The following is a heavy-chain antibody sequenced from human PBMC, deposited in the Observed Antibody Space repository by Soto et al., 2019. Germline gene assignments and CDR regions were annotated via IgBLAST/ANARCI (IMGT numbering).Heavy chain of an antibody. CDR2: ISSVGGNT. CDR1: GFTFSSYG. J-gene: IGHJ4*02. D-gene: IGHD3-16*01. Sequence: EVSLVESGGGLVKPGGSLRLSCLASGFTFSSYGMNWVRQAPGKGLEWVAAISSVGGNTYYADSVKGRFTISRDNPKNAVVLKMSSRGSERPAVHWFASLVGGSNFDSWGQGTLVTVSS. V-gene: IGHV3-21*06. CDR3: ASLVGGSNFDS.